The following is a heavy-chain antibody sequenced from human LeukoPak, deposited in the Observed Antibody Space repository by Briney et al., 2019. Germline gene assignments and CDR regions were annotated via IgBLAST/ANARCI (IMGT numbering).Heavy chain of an antibody. CDR2: IYYSGST. D-gene: IGHD4-17*01. CDR1: GGSISSSSYY. J-gene: IGHJ3*02. CDR3: ARAAYGDYGRVSFDI. Sequence: SETLSLTCTVSGGSISSSSYYWGWIRQPPGKGLEWIGSIYYSGSTYYNPSLKSRVTISVDTSKNRFSLKLSSVTAADTAVYYCARAAYGDYGRVSFDIWGQGTMVTVSS. V-gene: IGHV4-39*01.